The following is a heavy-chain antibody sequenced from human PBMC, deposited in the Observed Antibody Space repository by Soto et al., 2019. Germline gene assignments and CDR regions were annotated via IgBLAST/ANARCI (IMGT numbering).Heavy chain of an antibody. CDR3: ARDGSALMAAVNSFDC. Sequence: PGGSLRLSCEASGFTFSSYWMTWVRQAPGKGLEWVANIKQDGSEKFYVDSIKGRFTISRDNAKNSLYLQMNSLRADDTAVYYCARDGSALMAAVNSFDCWGQGTLVTVSS. CDR2: IKQDGSEK. J-gene: IGHJ4*02. D-gene: IGHD2-15*01. CDR1: GFTFSSYW. V-gene: IGHV3-7*01.